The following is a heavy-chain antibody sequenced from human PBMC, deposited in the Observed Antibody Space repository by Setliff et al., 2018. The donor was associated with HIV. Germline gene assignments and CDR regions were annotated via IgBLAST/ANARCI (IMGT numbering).Heavy chain of an antibody. CDR3: ARGATDRYCSNGVCLNLDC. CDR2: ISGSDGST. J-gene: IGHJ4*02. CDR1: GFTFSSYN. V-gene: IGHV3-21*01. Sequence: GGSLRLSCAASGFTFSSYNMNWVRQAPGKGLEWVSSISGSDGSTYYADSVKGRFTISRDNAKNSLYLQMNSLRAEDTAVYYCARGATDRYCSNGVCLNLDCWGQGALVTVSS. D-gene: IGHD2-8*01.